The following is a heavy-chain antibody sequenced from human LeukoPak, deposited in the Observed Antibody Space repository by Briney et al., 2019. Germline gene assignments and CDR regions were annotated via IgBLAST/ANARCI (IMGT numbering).Heavy chain of an antibody. CDR3: ARGYYDYVWGSYPSSYYFDY. CDR1: GGSFSGYY. V-gene: IGHV4-34*01. CDR2: INHSGST. Sequence: SETLSPTCAVYGGSFSGYYWSWIRQPPGKGLEWIGEINHSGSTNYNPSLKSRVTISVDTSKNQFSLKLSSVTAADTAVYYCARGYYDYVWGSYPSSYYFDYWGQGTLVTVSS. J-gene: IGHJ4*02. D-gene: IGHD3-16*02.